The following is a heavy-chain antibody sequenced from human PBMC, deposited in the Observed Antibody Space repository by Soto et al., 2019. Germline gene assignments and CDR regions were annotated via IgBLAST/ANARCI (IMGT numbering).Heavy chain of an antibody. CDR1: GYTFSNFW. CDR3: ARSPRSSPYFDY. CDR2: TYPGDSET. J-gene: IGHJ4*02. V-gene: IGHV5-51*01. D-gene: IGHD6-13*01. Sequence: PGESLKISCQCSGYTFSNFWIAWVRQLPGKGLEYMGITYPGDSETRYSPSFHGKVTISADRSIGTAYLQWSSLEASDSAFYFCARSPRSSPYFDYWGQGALVTAPQ.